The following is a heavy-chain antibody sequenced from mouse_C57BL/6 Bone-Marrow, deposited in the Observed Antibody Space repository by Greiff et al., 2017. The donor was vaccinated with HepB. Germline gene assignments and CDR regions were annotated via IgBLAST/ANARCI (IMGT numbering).Heavy chain of an antibody. V-gene: IGHV1-64*01. CDR3: ARSPPSYDYDWYFDV. CDR2: IHPNSGST. CDR1: GYTFTSYW. J-gene: IGHJ1*03. Sequence: QVQLQQPGAELVKPGASVKLSCKASGYTFTSYWMHWVKQRPGQGLEWIGMIHPNSGSTNYNEKFKSKATLTVDKSSSTAYMQLSSLTSEDSAVYYCARSPPSYDYDWYFDVWGTGTTVTVSS. D-gene: IGHD2-4*01.